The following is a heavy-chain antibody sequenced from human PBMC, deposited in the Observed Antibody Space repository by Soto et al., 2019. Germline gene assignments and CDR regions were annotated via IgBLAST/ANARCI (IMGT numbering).Heavy chain of an antibody. Sequence: GGSLRLSCAASGFTVSSNYMSWVRQAPGKGLEWVSVIYSGGSTYYADSVKGRFTISRDNSKNTLYLQMNSLRAEDTAVYYCARVRDSRPHAFDIWGQGTMVTVS. V-gene: IGHV3-66*02. CDR3: ARVRDSRPHAFDI. D-gene: IGHD3-22*01. J-gene: IGHJ3*02. CDR1: GFTVSSNY. CDR2: IYSGGST.